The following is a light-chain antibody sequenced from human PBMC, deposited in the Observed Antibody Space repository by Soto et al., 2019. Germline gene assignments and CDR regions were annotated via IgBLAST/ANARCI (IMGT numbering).Light chain of an antibody. CDR1: QSISGY. J-gene: IGKJ1*01. CDR3: QQYNTYPWT. V-gene: IGKV1-5*01. CDR2: DAS. Sequence: DIQMTQSPSTLSGSVGDRVTITWRSSQSISGYLAWYKQKPGKAPKLLIYDASSLESGVPSRFRGSAAGTEFTLTISSLKPDDFATYYCQQYNTYPWTFGQGTKVDIK.